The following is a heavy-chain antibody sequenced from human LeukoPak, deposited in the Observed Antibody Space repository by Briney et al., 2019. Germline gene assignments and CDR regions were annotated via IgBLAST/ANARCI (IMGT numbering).Heavy chain of an antibody. Sequence: GGSLRLSCAASGFIVSSNYMSWVRQAPGKGLESVSVIDVGGRTYYADSVKGRFTISRDNAKNTLYLQMNSLRAEDTAVYYCARTPEDYYDSSGYPPGGFDPWGQGTLVTVSS. CDR1: GFIVSSNY. D-gene: IGHD3-22*01. CDR3: ARTPEDYYDSSGYPPGGFDP. J-gene: IGHJ5*02. V-gene: IGHV3-53*01. CDR2: IDVGGRT.